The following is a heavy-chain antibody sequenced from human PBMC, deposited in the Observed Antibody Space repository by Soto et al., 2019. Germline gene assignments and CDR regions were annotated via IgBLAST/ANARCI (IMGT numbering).Heavy chain of an antibody. D-gene: IGHD6-25*01. CDR1: GFTFSSYE. CDR3: AREGSSGFYYYGMDV. Sequence: GGSLRLSCAASGFTFSSYEMNWVRQAPGKGLEWVSYISSSGSTIYYADSVKGRFTISRDNAKNSLYLQMNSLRAEDTAVYYCAREGSSGFYYYGMDVSGQGTTVTVSS. J-gene: IGHJ6*02. V-gene: IGHV3-48*03. CDR2: ISSSGSTI.